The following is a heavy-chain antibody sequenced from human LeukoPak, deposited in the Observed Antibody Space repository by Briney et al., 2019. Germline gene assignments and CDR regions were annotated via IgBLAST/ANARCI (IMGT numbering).Heavy chain of an antibody. Sequence: SGTLSLTCAVSGGSISSSNWWSWVRQPPGKGLEWIGYIYYSGSTNYNPSLKSRVTISVDTSKNQFSLKLSSVTAADAAVYYCARKSNYCGGDCLDYWGQGTLVTVSS. V-gene: IGHV4-4*02. CDR3: ARKSNYCGGDCLDY. CDR1: GGSISSSNW. D-gene: IGHD2-21*02. CDR2: IYYSGST. J-gene: IGHJ4*02.